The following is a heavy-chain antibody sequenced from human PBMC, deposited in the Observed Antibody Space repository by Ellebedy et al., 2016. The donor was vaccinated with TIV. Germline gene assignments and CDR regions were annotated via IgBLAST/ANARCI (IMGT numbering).Heavy chain of an antibody. CDR2: SYYIGTT. J-gene: IGHJ6*02. V-gene: IGHV4-61*01. CDR1: GGSVSSGSHY. Sequence: SETLSLTCTVSGGSVSSGSHYWNWIRQPPGKGLEWIGYSYYIGTTNYKPSLKSRVTISEDTSKNQFSQRLRSVTAADTAVYYCAGGSYTPYGMDVWGRGTTVIVSS. D-gene: IGHD1-26*01. CDR3: AGGSYTPYGMDV.